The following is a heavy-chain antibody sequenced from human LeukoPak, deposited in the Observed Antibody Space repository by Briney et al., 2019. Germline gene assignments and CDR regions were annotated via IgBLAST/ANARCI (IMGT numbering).Heavy chain of an antibody. Sequence: ASVKVSCKASGYTFTTFGISWVRQAPGQGLEWMGWISTYNGNTNYAQKFQGRVTMTRDTSISTAYMELSRLRSDDTAVYYCAREGDGSFDYWGQGTLVTVSS. CDR1: GYTFTTFG. V-gene: IGHV1-18*01. J-gene: IGHJ4*02. CDR2: ISTYNGNT. D-gene: IGHD5-24*01. CDR3: AREGDGSFDY.